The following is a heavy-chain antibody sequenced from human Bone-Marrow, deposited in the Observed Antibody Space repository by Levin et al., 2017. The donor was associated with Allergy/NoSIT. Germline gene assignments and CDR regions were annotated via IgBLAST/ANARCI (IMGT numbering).Heavy chain of an antibody. Sequence: QPGGSLRLSCAVSGFTFRTNQMHWVRQAPGKGLVWVSRINGPGTTTAYADSVKGRFTISRDNAKNILYLQMNSLRVEDTAVYYCATDHHYGYWGQGALVAVSS. CDR1: GFTFRTNQ. CDR2: INGPGTTT. V-gene: IGHV3-74*01. J-gene: IGHJ4*02. CDR3: ATDHHYGY. D-gene: IGHD3-16*01.